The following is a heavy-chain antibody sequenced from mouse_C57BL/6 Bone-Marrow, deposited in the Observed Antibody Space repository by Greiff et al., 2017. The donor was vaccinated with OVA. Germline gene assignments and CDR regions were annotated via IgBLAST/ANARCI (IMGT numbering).Heavy chain of an antibody. CDR3: ARQTAQATFAY. V-gene: IGHV5-6*01. D-gene: IGHD3-2*02. Sequence: EVKLVESGGDLVKPGGSLKFSCAASGFTFRSYGMSWVSQTPDKRLEWVAPISSGGSYNNYTDSVKGRFNLSRDNAKNTLYLQMSSLKSEDTAMYYCARQTAQATFAYWGQGTLVTVSA. CDR2: ISSGGSYN. J-gene: IGHJ3*01. CDR1: GFTFRSYG.